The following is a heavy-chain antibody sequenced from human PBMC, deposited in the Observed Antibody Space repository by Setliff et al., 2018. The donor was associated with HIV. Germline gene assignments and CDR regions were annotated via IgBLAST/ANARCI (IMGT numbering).Heavy chain of an antibody. CDR2: IYQSGSI. Sequence: SETLSLTCAASGYSINSGFSRAWIRQPPGQGPQWIGSIYQSGSIYYNPSLPSRVTISVDSSKNQFSLNLFSVTAADTAVYYCARPRRVRSRAWYWFDIWGQGTLVTVSS. J-gene: IGHJ5*02. CDR3: ARPRRVRSRAWYWFDI. V-gene: IGHV4-38-2*01. CDR1: GYSINSGFS. D-gene: IGHD6-19*01.